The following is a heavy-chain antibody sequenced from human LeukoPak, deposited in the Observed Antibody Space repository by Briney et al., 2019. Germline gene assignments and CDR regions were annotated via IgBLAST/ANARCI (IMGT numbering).Heavy chain of an antibody. J-gene: IGHJ4*02. D-gene: IGHD3-10*01. CDR2: IYYSGST. CDR1: GGSISSSSYY. Sequence: SETLSLTCTVSGGSISSSSYYWGWIRQPPGKGLEWIGSIYYSGSTYYNPSLKSRVTISVDTSKNQFSLKLSSVTAADTAVYYCARHTSGSYYTDYWGQGTLVTVSS. V-gene: IGHV4-39*01. CDR3: ARHTSGSYYTDY.